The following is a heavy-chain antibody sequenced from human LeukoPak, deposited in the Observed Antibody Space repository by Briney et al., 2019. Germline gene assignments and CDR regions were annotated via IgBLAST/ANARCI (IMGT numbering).Heavy chain of an antibody. CDR2: INPSGGST. D-gene: IGHD5-12*01. CDR1: GYTFTSYY. CDR3: ARDPGLHYFDY. J-gene: IGHJ4*02. V-gene: IGHV1-46*01. Sequence: ASVKVSCKASGYTFTSYYMHWVRQAPGRGLEWMGIINPSGGSTSYAQKFQGRVTMTRDMSTSTVYMELSSLRSEDTAVYYCARDPGLHYFDYWGQGTLVTVSS.